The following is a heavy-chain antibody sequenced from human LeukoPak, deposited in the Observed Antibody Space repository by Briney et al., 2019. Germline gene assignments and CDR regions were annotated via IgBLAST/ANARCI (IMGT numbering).Heavy chain of an antibody. V-gene: IGHV3-7*01. Sequence: GGSLRLSCAASGFTFSTYWMSWVRQAPGKGLEWVANIKQDGSEKYYVDSVKGRFTIPRDNAENSLYLQMNSLRAEDTAVYYCARDFRGTYFEADAFDIWGQGTMVTVSS. CDR3: ARDFRGTYFEADAFDI. D-gene: IGHD1-26*01. CDR2: IKQDGSEK. J-gene: IGHJ3*02. CDR1: GFTFSTYW.